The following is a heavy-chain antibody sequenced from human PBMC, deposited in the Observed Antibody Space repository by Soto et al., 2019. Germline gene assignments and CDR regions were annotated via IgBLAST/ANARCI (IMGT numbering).Heavy chain of an antibody. V-gene: IGHV4-4*09. J-gene: IGHJ6*02. CDR2: LHSGGTT. D-gene: IGHD3-10*01. Sequence: SETLSLTCTVSGGSVSGHYWNWIRQAPGKGLEWIGWLHSGGTTKYIPSLNGRVTISLDTSKNLFSLKLSSVTAADTAVYYCARAVRGVYGMDVWGQGTTVTVSS. CDR1: GGSVSGHY. CDR3: ARAVRGVYGMDV.